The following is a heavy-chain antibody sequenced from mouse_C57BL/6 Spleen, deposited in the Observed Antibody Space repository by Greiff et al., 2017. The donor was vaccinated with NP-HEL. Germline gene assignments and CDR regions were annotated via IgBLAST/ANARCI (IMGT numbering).Heavy chain of an antibody. CDR1: GYTFTSYW. Sequence: QVQLQQSGAELVKPGASVKLSCKASGYTFTSYWLQWVKQRPGQGLEWLGEIDPSDSYTNYTQKFKGKATLTVDTSSSTAYMQLSSLTSEDSAVYYCARGGYDAKFAYWGQGTLVTVSA. D-gene: IGHD2-2*01. V-gene: IGHV1-50*01. CDR3: ARGGYDAKFAY. J-gene: IGHJ3*01. CDR2: IDPSDSYT.